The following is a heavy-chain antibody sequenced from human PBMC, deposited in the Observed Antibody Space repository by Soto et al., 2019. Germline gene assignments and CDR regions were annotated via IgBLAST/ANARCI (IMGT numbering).Heavy chain of an antibody. D-gene: IGHD2-2*02. Sequence: EVQLLDSGGGLVQPGGSLRLSCAASGFMFSCCAMSWVRQAPGKGLEWVSTIHGDGDYSHYTDSVEGRFTISRDNSRNTLYLQMNNLRAVDTAVYYCAKNRGAGDYTNWSFAVWGRGTLVTVSS. CDR1: GFMFSCCA. V-gene: IGHV3-23*01. CDR3: AKNRGAGDYTNWSFAV. CDR2: IHGDGDYS. J-gene: IGHJ2*01.